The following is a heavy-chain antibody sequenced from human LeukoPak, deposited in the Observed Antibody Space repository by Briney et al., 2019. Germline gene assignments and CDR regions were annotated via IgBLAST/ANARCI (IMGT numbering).Heavy chain of an antibody. D-gene: IGHD2-2*01. V-gene: IGHV4-30-4*01. CDR3: ARVGSSALFDY. CDR1: GGSISSGDYY. J-gene: IGHJ4*02. Sequence: PSQTLSLTCTVSGGSISSGDYYWSWIRQPPEKGLEWIGYIYYSGSTYYNPSLKSRVTISVDTSKNQFSLKLSSVTAADTAVYYCARVGSSALFDYWGQGTLVTVSS. CDR2: IYYSGST.